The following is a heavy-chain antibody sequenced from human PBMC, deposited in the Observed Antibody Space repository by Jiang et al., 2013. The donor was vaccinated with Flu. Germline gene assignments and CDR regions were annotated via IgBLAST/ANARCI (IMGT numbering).Heavy chain of an antibody. V-gene: IGHV3-48*03. J-gene: IGHJ4*02. CDR3: ARHYDFWSAYDY. D-gene: IGHD3-3*01. CDR2: GSTI. Sequence: GSTIYYADSVKGRFTISRDNAKNSLYLQMNSLRAEDTAVYYCARHYDFWSAYDYWGQGTLGHRLL.